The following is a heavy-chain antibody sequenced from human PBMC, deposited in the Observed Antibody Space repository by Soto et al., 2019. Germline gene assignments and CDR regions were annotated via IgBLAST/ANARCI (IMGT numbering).Heavy chain of an antibody. D-gene: IGHD5-12*01. CDR1: GGSVSSGAYY. Sequence: SETLSLTWTVSGGSVSSGAYYWTWIRQRPGKGLEWIGYIYYSGSTYYSPSLKSRLSISLDTSKNQFSLRLSSVTAADTAMYYCARARLRAVYAFDIWGQGTMVTVSS. CDR2: IYYSGST. V-gene: IGHV4-31*02. CDR3: ARARLRAVYAFDI. J-gene: IGHJ3*02.